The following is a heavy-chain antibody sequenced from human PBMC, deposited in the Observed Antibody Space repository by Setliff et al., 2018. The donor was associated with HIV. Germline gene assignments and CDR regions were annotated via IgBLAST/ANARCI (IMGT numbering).Heavy chain of an antibody. J-gene: IGHJ4*02. D-gene: IGHD3-22*01. CDR2: IYYSGST. Sequence: ETLSLTCNVSGGSISSGSYYWSWIRQPPGKGLEWIGYIYYSGSTNYNPSLKSRVTISVDTSKNQFSLKLSSVTAADTAVYYCARDQSDYFNSSGSAIYFDYWGQGTLVTVSS. CDR1: GGSISSGSYY. V-gene: IGHV4-61*01. CDR3: ARDQSDYFNSSGSAIYFDY.